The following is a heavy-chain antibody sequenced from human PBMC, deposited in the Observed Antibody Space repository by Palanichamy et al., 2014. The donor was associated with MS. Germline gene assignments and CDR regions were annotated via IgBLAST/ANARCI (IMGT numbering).Heavy chain of an antibody. J-gene: IGHJ5*02. CDR1: GFTFSSYA. V-gene: IGHV3-30-3*01. CDR3: ARDAKGSGWRGFDP. CDR2: ISYDGSNK. D-gene: IGHD6-19*01. Sequence: QVQLVESGGGVVQPGRSLRLSCAASGFTFSSYAMHWVRQAPGKGLEWVAVISYDGSNKYYADSVKGRFTISRDNSKNTLYLQMNSLRAEDTAVYYCARDAKGSGWRGFDPWGQGTLVTVSS.